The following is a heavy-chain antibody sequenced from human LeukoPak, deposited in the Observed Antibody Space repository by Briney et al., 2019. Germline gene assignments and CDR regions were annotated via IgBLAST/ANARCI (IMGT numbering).Heavy chain of an antibody. Sequence: PSETLSLTCTVSGGSMSTYYWTWIRQPPGKGLEWIGYISHIGSTNYNPFLKSRVTISVDTSKNQFSLRLSSVTAADTAVYYCARGPYSGDWHFDFWGQGTLVTVSS. V-gene: IGHV4-59*01. J-gene: IGHJ4*02. D-gene: IGHD6-19*01. CDR1: GGSMSTYY. CDR2: ISHIGST. CDR3: ARGPYSGDWHFDF.